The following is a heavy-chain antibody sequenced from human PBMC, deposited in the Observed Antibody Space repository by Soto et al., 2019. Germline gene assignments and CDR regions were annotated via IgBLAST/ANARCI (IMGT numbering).Heavy chain of an antibody. V-gene: IGHV3-33*01. CDR1: GFTFSSHG. CDR3: VRWGNWKVPDH. D-gene: IGHD1-1*01. CDR2: IWYDGSTK. Sequence: QVQLVESGGGVVQPGTSLRLSCAASGFTFSSHGMHWVRQAPGKGPEWVAVIWYDGSTKYYADSVRGRFSISRDNAKNTLYLQMSSLRVEDTAVYHCVRWGNWKVPDHWGQGTLFTVSS. J-gene: IGHJ4*02.